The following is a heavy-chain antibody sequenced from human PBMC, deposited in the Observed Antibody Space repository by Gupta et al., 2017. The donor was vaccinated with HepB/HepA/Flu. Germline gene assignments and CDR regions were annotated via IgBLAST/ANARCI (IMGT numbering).Heavy chain of an antibody. CDR2: INHSGST. V-gene: IGHV4-34*01. Sequence: QVQLQQWGAGLSKPSETLSLTCAVYGGSFSGYYWSWIRQPPGKGLEWIGEINHSGSTNYNPSLKSRVTISVDTSKNQFSLKLSSVTAADTAVYYCARVGETAAGTRYYFDYWGQGTLVTVSS. CDR1: GGSFSGYY. D-gene: IGHD6-13*01. J-gene: IGHJ4*02. CDR3: ARVGETAAGTRYYFDY.